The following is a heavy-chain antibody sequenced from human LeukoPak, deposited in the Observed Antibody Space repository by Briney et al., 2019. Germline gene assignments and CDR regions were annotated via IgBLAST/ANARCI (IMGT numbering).Heavy chain of an antibody. Sequence: PSETLSLTCTVSGGSISSYYWSWIRQPPGKGLEWIGYIYYSGSTNYNPSLKSRVTISVDTSKNQFSLKLSSVTAADTAVYYCVGGSLFDAFDIWGQGTMVTVSS. CDR3: VGGSLFDAFDI. D-gene: IGHD1-26*01. V-gene: IGHV4-59*01. CDR2: IYYSGST. J-gene: IGHJ3*02. CDR1: GGSISSYY.